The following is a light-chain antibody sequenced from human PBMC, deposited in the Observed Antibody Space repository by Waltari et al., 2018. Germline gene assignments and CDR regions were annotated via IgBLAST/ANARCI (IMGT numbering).Light chain of an antibody. CDR2: DAS. J-gene: IGKJ4*01. CDR3: QQRSNWPLT. CDR1: QSVSSY. Sequence: EIVLTQSPATLSLSHGERATLSCRASQSVSSYLAWYQQKPGQAPRLLIYDASNRATGIPARFSGGGSGTDCTLTNSSLGPEDFAVYYCQQRSNWPLTFGGGTKVEIK. V-gene: IGKV3-11*01.